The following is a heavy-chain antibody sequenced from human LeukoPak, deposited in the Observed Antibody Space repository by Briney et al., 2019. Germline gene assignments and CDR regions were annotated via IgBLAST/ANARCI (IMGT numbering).Heavy chain of an antibody. CDR2: IYHSGST. D-gene: IGHD2-2*01. CDR3: ARGGEYCSSTSCYGRFDY. V-gene: IGHV4-38-2*01. Sequence: SETLSLTCAVSGYSISSGYYWGWIRQPPGKGLEWIGSIYHSGSTYYNPSLKSRVTISVDTSKNQFSLKLSSVTAADTAVYYCARGGEYCSSTSCYGRFDYWGQGTLVTVSS. CDR1: GYSISSGYY. J-gene: IGHJ4*02.